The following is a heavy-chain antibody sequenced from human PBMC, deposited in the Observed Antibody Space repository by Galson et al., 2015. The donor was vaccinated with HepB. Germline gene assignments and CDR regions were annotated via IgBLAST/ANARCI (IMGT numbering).Heavy chain of an antibody. D-gene: IGHD4-23*01. J-gene: IGHJ4*02. CDR3: AREPHGGHSGSLDS. V-gene: IGHV3-30-3*01. CDR2: ISYDGINK. CDR1: GFTFSTYS. Sequence: SLRLSCAASGFTFSTYSMHWVRQAPGKGLEWVAIISYDGINKYYADSVKGRFTFSRDKSKNTLYLQMNSLRAEDAAVYYCAREPHGGHSGSLDSWGQGTLVTVSS.